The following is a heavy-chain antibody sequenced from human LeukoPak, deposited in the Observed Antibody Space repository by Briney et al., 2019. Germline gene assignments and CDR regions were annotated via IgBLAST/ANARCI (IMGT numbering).Heavy chain of an antibody. CDR3: ARDYGGNSYLDY. CDR1: GGSISSYY. CDR2: VYYSGST. J-gene: IGHJ4*02. Sequence: LSETLSLTCTVSGGSISSYYWSWIRPPPGKGLEWIGYVYYSGSTDYNPSLESRVTISVDTSKSQFSLKLSSMTAADTAVYYCARDYGGNSYLDYWGQGTLVTVSS. V-gene: IGHV4-59*01. D-gene: IGHD4-23*01.